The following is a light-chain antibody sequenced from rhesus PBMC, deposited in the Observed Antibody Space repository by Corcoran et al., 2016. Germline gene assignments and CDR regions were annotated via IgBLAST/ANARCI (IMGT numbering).Light chain of an antibody. CDR2: EAS. V-gene: IGKV1-25*01. CDR1: QGITND. J-gene: IGKJ1*01. CDR3: QHYYSTPRT. Sequence: DIQMTQSPSSLSASVGDRVTITCRASQGITNDLAWYQQKPGETPKLLIYEASSLQGGIPSRFSGSGSGTDFTLTISSLQSEDFATYYCQHYYSTPRTFGQGTKVEIK.